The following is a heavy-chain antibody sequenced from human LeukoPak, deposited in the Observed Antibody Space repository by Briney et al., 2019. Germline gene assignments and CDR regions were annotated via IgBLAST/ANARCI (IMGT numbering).Heavy chain of an antibody. V-gene: IGHV3-23*01. CDR2: ISGSGGST. CDR1: GFTFRNYG. Sequence: GGSLRLSCSASGFTFRNYGISWVRQAPGKGLEWVSAISGSGGSTYYADSVKGRFTISRDNFKNTLYLQMNSLRAEDTAVYYCARRAGAYSHPYDYWGQGTLVTVSS. CDR3: ARRAGAYSHPYDY. J-gene: IGHJ4*02. D-gene: IGHD4/OR15-4a*01.